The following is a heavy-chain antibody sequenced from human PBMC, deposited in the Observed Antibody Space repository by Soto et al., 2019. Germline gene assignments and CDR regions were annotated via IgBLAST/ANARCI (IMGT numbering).Heavy chain of an antibody. D-gene: IGHD5-12*01. Sequence: QVQLVESGGGVVQPGRSLRLSCAASGFTFSSYGMHWVRQAPGKGLEWVAVIWYDGSNKYYADSVKGRFTISRDNSKNTLYLQMNSLRAEDTAVYYCARFKDGYNFYFDYWGQGTLGTVSS. J-gene: IGHJ4*02. CDR3: ARFKDGYNFYFDY. V-gene: IGHV3-33*01. CDR1: GFTFSSYG. CDR2: IWYDGSNK.